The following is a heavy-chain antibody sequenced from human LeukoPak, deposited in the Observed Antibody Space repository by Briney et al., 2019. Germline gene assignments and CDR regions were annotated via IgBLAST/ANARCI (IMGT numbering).Heavy chain of an antibody. Sequence: MTGESLRISCKGSAYSFTNYWISWVRQMPGKGLEWMGRLDPGDSQTNYSPSFQGHVTISADKSISTAYLQWGSLKASDTAMYYCARHSSVLNSFDPWGQGTLVTVSS. D-gene: IGHD3-22*01. CDR3: ARHSSVLNSFDP. CDR1: AYSFTNYW. CDR2: LDPGDSQT. V-gene: IGHV5-10-1*01. J-gene: IGHJ5*02.